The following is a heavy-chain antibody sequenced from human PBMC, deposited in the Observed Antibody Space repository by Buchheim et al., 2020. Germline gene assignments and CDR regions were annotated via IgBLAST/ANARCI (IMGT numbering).Heavy chain of an antibody. Sequence: QVQLVESGGGVVQPGRSLRLSCAASGFTFSSYGTHWVRQAPGKGLEWVAVISYDGSNKYYADSVKGRFTISRDNSKNTLYLQMNSLRAEDTAVYYCAKAMIVVVNGYYGMDVWGQGTT. CDR1: GFTFSSYG. CDR2: ISYDGSNK. V-gene: IGHV3-30*18. J-gene: IGHJ6*02. D-gene: IGHD3-22*01. CDR3: AKAMIVVVNGYYGMDV.